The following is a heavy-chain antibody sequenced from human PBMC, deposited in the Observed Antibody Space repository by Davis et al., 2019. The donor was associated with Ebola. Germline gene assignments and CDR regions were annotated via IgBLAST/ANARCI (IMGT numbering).Heavy chain of an antibody. CDR2: ISGSGGST. CDR1: GFTFSSYA. V-gene: IGHV3-23*01. J-gene: IGHJ2*01. CDR3: ASQSIVARSYWYFDL. D-gene: IGHD6-6*01. Sequence: GGSLRLSCAASGFTFSSYAMSWVRQAPGKGLEWVSVISGSGGSTYYADSVKGRFTISRDNSKNTLYLQMNSLRAEDTAVYYCASQSIVARSYWYFDLWGRGTLVTVSS.